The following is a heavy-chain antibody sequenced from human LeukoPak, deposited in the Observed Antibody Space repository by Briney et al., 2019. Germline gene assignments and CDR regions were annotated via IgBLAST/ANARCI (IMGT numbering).Heavy chain of an antibody. Sequence: SETLSLTCTVSGGSISSYYWSWIRQPPGKGLEWIGYIYYSGSTNYNPSLKGRVTISVDTSKNQFSLKLSSVTAADTAVYYCASRGGSGNYYYYGMDVWGQGTTVTVSS. J-gene: IGHJ6*02. CDR3: ASRGGSGNYYYYGMDV. V-gene: IGHV4-59*08. CDR1: GGSISSYY. D-gene: IGHD3-10*01. CDR2: IYYSGST.